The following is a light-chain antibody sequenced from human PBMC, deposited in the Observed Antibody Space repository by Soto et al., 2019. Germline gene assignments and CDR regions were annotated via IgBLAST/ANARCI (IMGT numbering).Light chain of an antibody. Sequence: EIVMTQSPVTLSVSPGERVTLSCRASQSVSSNLAWYQQKPGQAPSLLIYGALTRATGIPARFSGSGSGTDFTFTISSLEPEDSGVYYCQQRINWPLTFGGGTKVDIK. CDR2: GAL. V-gene: IGKV3-11*01. CDR1: QSVSSN. J-gene: IGKJ4*01. CDR3: QQRINWPLT.